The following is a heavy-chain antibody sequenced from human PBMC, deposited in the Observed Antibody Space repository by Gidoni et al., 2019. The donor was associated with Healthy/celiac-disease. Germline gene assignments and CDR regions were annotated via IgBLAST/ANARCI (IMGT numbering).Heavy chain of an antibody. Sequence: QLQLVQSGSELKKPRSSVKVSCTSSGYTFTSYAMNWVLQAPGQGLEWMGWIKTNNGNPTYAKGFTGRFVFSLDPYVSTEYLQISSLKAEDTAVYYCAREYQLLPFDYWGQGTLVTVSS. D-gene: IGHD2-2*01. CDR3: AREYQLLPFDY. CDR2: IKTNNGNP. J-gene: IGHJ4*02. V-gene: IGHV7-4-1*02. CDR1: GYTFTSYA.